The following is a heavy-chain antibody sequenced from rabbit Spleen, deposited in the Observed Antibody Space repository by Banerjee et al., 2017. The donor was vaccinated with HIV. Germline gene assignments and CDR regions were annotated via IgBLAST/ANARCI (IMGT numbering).Heavy chain of an antibody. D-gene: IGHD4-1*01. CDR2: INAVTGKA. CDR3: ARDGISFVSTGWGLTRLDL. V-gene: IGHV1S45*01. CDR1: GFSFSNKAV. Sequence: QEHLKESGGGLVQPGGSLKLSCTASGFSFSNKAVMCWVRQAPGKGLEWIACINAVTGKAVYASWAKGRFTFSKTSSTTVTLQMTSLTAADTATYFCARDGISFVSTGWGLTRLDLWGPGTLVTVS. J-gene: IGHJ3*01.